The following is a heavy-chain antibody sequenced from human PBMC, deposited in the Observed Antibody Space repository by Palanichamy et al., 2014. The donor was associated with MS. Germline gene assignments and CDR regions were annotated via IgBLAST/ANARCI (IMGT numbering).Heavy chain of an antibody. D-gene: IGHD3-22*01. Sequence: QVQLQESGPGLVKPSETLSLTCTVSGGSISSYYWSWIRQPPGRDWSGLGVSIPVGAPTXTPPSKSRVTMSVDTSKNQFSLKLTSVTAADTAVYYCVRDGPLIVVAPPRWNDAFDIWGQGTMVTVSS. J-gene: IGHJ3*02. CDR2: SIPVGAP. CDR1: GGSISSYY. V-gene: IGHV4-4*07. CDR3: VRDGPLIVVAPPRWNDAFDI.